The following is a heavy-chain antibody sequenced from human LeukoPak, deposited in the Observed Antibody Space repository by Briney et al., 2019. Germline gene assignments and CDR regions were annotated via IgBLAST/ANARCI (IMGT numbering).Heavy chain of an antibody. J-gene: IGHJ6*03. CDR3: ARGRSFHYDILTGYYSYYYYYMDV. D-gene: IGHD3-9*01. Sequence: ASVKVSCKVSGYTLTELSMHWVRQATGQGLEWMGWMNPNSGNTGYAQKFQGRVTMTRNTSISTAYMELSSLRSEDTAVYYCARGRSFHYDILTGYYSYYYYYMDVWGKGTTVTISS. CDR1: GYTLTELS. CDR2: MNPNSGNT. V-gene: IGHV1-8*01.